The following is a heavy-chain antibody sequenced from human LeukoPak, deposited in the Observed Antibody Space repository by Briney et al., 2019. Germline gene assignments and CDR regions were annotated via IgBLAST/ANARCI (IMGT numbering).Heavy chain of an antibody. CDR1: GGSFSGYY. D-gene: IGHD2-2*01. CDR2: INHSGST. CDR3: ARRIVVVPAAKENWFDP. J-gene: IGHJ5*02. V-gene: IGHV4-34*01. Sequence: PSETLSLTCAVYGGSFSGYYWSWIRQPPGKGLEWIGEINHSGSTNYNPSLKSRVTISVDTSKSQFSLKLSSVTAADTAVYYCARRIVVVPAAKENWFDPWGQGTLVTVSS.